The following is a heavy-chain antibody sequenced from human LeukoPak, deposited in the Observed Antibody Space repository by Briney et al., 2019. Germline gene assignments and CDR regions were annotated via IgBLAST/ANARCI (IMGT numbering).Heavy chain of an antibody. J-gene: IGHJ4*02. Sequence: SQTLSLTCTVSGGSISSGGYYWSWIRQHPGKGLEWIGYIYYSGSTYYNPSLKSRVTISVDTSKNRFSLKLSSVTAADTAVYYCARLPPVFYHFDYWGRGTLVTVSS. CDR3: ARLPPVFYHFDY. V-gene: IGHV4-31*03. D-gene: IGHD3-16*01. CDR2: IYYSGST. CDR1: GGSISSGGYY.